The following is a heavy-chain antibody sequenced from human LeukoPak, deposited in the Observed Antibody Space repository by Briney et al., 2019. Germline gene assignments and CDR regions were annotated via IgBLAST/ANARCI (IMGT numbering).Heavy chain of an antibody. D-gene: IGHD5-18*01. CDR2: IRYDGSSE. V-gene: IGHV3-33*01. Sequence: PGGSLRLSCAASGFTFSGYGMHWVRQAPGKGLEWVAVIRYDGSSENYADSVKGRFTISRDNSKNTLYLQMNSLRAEDTAVYYCARDGYNYGQCDYWGQGNLVTVSS. CDR3: ARDGYNYGQCDY. CDR1: GFTFSGYG. J-gene: IGHJ4*02.